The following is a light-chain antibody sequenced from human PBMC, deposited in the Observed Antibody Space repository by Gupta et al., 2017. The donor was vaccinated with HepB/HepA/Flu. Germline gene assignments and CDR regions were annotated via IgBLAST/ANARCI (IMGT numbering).Light chain of an antibody. V-gene: IGLV1-51*02. CDR1: SSNIGSNF. CDR3: ATCEHNTNAGGV. Sequence: QSVLTQPPSVSAAPGQKVTLSCSGSSSNIGSNFLSWYQPRPGTAPKLLIYENNKRHSWIPARFSCSKSDTSATLGTTGLQTGDEAAYYCATCEHNTNAGGVFGTGTKVTVL. CDR2: ENN. J-gene: IGLJ1*01.